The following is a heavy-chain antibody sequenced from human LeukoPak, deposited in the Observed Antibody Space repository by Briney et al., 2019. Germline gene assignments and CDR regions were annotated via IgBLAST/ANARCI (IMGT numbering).Heavy chain of an antibody. D-gene: IGHD6-13*01. CDR1: GGTFSSYA. Sequence: GASVKVSCKASGGTFSSYAISWVRQAPGQGLEWMGGIIPIFGTANYAQKFQGRVTITADESTSTAYMELSSLRSEDTAVYYCARAGYSSSWSPLADAFDIWGQGTMVTVSS. J-gene: IGHJ3*02. CDR3: ARAGYSSSWSPLADAFDI. CDR2: IIPIFGTA. V-gene: IGHV1-69*13.